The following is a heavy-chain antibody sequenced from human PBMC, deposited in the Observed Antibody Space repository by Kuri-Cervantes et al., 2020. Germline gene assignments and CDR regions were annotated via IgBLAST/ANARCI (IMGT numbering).Heavy chain of an antibody. CDR3: ARVHSNSYSFFDS. CDR2: IYHSGST. V-gene: IGHV4-4*02. CDR1: GGSISSNTW. J-gene: IGHJ4*02. Sequence: GSLRLSCAVSGGSISSNTWWSWVRQPPGKGLEWIGEIYHSGSTNYNPSLKSRVTISVDTSKNQFSLKLSSVTAADTAVYYCARVHSNSYSFFDSWGQGTLVTVSS. D-gene: IGHD2-15*01.